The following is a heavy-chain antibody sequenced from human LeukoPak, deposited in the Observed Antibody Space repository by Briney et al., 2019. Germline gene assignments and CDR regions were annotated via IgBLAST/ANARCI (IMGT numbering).Heavy chain of an antibody. D-gene: IGHD1-1*01. J-gene: IGHJ4*02. CDR3: ARHTTTPDSYLAY. CDR1: GGSISSYY. CDR2: IYYGGST. V-gene: IGHV4-59*01. Sequence: SETLSLTCTVSGGSISSYYWSWIRQPPGKGLEWIGYIYYGGSTNYNPSLKSRVTISVDTSKNQFSLKLSSVTAADTAVYYCARHTTTPDSYLAYWGQGTLVTVSS.